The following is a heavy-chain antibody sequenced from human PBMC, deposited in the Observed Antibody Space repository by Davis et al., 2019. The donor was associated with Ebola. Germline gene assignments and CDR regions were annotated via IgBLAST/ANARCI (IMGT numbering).Heavy chain of an antibody. CDR2: IRYDATDQ. CDR1: GFTFSTYG. D-gene: IGHD7-27*01. V-gene: IGHV3-30*02. Sequence: GESLKISCAASGFTFSTYGMHWVRQAPGKGLDWVAFIRYDATDQYYADSVKGRFTISRDNTKNSLYLQMNSLRVEDTAVYYCARANWGSADYWGQGTQVTVSS. CDR3: ARANWGSADY. J-gene: IGHJ4*02.